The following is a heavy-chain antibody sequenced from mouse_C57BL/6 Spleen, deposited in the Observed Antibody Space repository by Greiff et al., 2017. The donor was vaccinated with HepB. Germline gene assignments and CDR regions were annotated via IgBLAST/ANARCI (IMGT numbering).Heavy chain of an antibody. CDR1: GYTFTSYW. V-gene: IGHV1-64*01. J-gene: IGHJ2*01. D-gene: IGHD1-1*01. Sequence: VQLQQPGAELVKPGASVKLSCKASGYTFTSYWMHWVKQRPGQGLEWIGMIHPNSGSTNYNEKFKSKATLTVDKSSSTAYMQLSSLTSEDSAVYYCAGPNYYGSSYFDYWGQGTTLTVSS. CDR2: IHPNSGST. CDR3: AGPNYYGSSYFDY.